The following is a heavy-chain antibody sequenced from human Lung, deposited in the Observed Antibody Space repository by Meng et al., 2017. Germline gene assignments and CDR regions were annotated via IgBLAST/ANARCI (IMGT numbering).Heavy chain of an antibody. D-gene: IGHD4-11*01. CDR3: ARGPTTMAHDFDY. V-gene: IGHV4-34*01. CDR2: INHSGST. CDR1: GGSFSDYY. J-gene: IGHJ4*02. Sequence: QVQLQHVGEGLLKPSETLSLTCVVSGGSFSDYYWSWIRQPPGKGLEWIGEINHSGSTNYNPSLESRATISVDTSQNNLSLKLSSVTAADSAVYYCARGPTTMAHDFDYWGQGTLVTVSS.